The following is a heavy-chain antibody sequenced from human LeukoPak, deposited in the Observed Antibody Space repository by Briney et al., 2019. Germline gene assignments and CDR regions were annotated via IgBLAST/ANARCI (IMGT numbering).Heavy chain of an antibody. J-gene: IGHJ3*02. CDR1: GFPFDDYG. CDR2: INWNGGST. CDR3: ARDIVLIAVAVRGSFDI. Sequence: GGSLRLSCAASGFPFDDYGMNWVRQVPGKGLEWVSGINWNGGSTGYADSVKGRFTISRDNAKNSLYLQMNSLRAEDTALYYCARDIVLIAVAVRGSFDIWGQGTMVTISS. V-gene: IGHV3-20*04. D-gene: IGHD6-19*01.